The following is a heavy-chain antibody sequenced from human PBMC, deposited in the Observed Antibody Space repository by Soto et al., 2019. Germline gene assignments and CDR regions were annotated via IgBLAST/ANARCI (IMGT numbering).Heavy chain of an antibody. CDR2: ISPYNDYT. CDR1: GYTFIRYG. J-gene: IGHJ6*02. Sequence: QVQLAQSANEVKKPGASVRVSCKAAGYTFIRYGIAWVRQAPGQGLEWMGWISPYNDYTVYAQKFQGRVRMTADTTKRTFYMNRTGLKYDEPAGYYCAGGGYYDNSWGKLSHYGLDVWGQGTSVSVSS. V-gene: IGHV1-18*01. CDR3: AGGGYYDNSWGKLSHYGLDV. D-gene: IGHD3-16*01.